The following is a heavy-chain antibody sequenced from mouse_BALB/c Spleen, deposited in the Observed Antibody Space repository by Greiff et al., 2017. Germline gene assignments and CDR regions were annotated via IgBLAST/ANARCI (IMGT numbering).Heavy chain of an antibody. D-gene: IGHD4-1*01. V-gene: IGHV8-12*01. CDR1: GFSLSTSGMG. J-gene: IGHJ4*01. Sequence: QVTLKESGPGILQPSQTLSLTCSFSGFSLSTSGMGVSWIRQPSGKGLEWLAHIYWDDDKRYNPSLKSRLTISKDTSSNQVFLKITSVDTADTATYYCARSPGTGTVMDYWGQGTSVTVSS. CDR2: IYWDDDK. CDR3: ARSPGTGTVMDY.